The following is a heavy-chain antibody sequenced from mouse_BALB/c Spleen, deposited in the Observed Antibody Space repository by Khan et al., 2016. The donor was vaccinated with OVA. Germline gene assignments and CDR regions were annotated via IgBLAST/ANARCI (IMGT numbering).Heavy chain of an antibody. CDR3: ARAFYYGAWFAF. V-gene: IGHV2-9*02. CDR1: GFSLNSYG. Sequence: QVQLKQSGPGLVAPSQSLSITCTVSGFSLNSYGVHWVRQPPGKGLEWLGVIWAGGSTNHNSALMSSLSISKDNSQSQVFLRMNSLQTDDTAMYYCARAFYYGAWFAFWGQGTLVTVSA. D-gene: IGHD1-1*01. J-gene: IGHJ3*01. CDR2: IWAGGST.